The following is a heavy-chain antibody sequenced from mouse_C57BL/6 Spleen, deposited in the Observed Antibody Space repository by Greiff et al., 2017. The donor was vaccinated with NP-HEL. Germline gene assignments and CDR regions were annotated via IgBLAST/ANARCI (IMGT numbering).Heavy chain of an antibody. CDR1: GYTFTDYE. J-gene: IGHJ3*01. D-gene: IGHD2-2*01. CDR3: TRGLGGYGGWFAY. Sequence: QVQLQQSGAELVRPGASVTLSCKASGYTFTDYEMHWVKQTPVHGLEWIGAIDPETGGTAYNQKFKGKAILTADKSSSTAYMELRGLTSEDSAVYYCTRGLGGYGGWFAYWGQGTLVSVSA. V-gene: IGHV1-15*01. CDR2: IDPETGGT.